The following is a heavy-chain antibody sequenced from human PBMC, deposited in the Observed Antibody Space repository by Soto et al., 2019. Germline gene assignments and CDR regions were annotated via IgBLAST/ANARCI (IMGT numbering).Heavy chain of an antibody. V-gene: IGHV2-5*02. CDR3: AHIPNYYQYAWFDP. D-gene: IGHD3-16*01. Sequence: QITLKESGPTLVKPTQTLTLTCTFSGFSLTTRGVGVGWIRQPPGKALECLALIYWDDDKRYSPSLQSRLSSTKDTSKNQVVLTMTNVDPVDTATYYCAHIPNYYQYAWFDPWGQGTMVFVSS. CDR1: GFSLTTRGVG. CDR2: IYWDDDK. J-gene: IGHJ5*02.